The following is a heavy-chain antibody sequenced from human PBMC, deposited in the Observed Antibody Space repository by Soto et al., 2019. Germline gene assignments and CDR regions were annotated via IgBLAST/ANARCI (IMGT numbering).Heavy chain of an antibody. CDR1: GGSISSYY. J-gene: IGHJ6*02. V-gene: IGHV4-59*01. CDR2: IYYSGST. D-gene: IGHD2-8*01. CDR3: ARDIMGTNYYYYGMDV. Sequence: SEPLSLTCTVSGGSISSYYWSWIRQPQGKGLEWIGYIYYSGSTNYNPSLKSRVTISVDTSKNQFSLKLSSVTAADTAVYYCARDIMGTNYYYYGMDVWGQGTTVTVSS.